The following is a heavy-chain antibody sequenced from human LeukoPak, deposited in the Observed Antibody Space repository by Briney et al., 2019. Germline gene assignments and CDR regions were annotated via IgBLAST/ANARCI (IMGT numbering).Heavy chain of an antibody. V-gene: IGHV1-69*05. CDR1: GGTFSSYA. J-gene: IGHJ4*02. Sequence: SVKVSCKASGGTFSSYAISWVRQAPGQGLEWMGGIIPIFGTANYAQNFQGRVTMTRDTSTSAVYMEVSSLRSEDTAVYYCARGGSLAVAPHQYYFDYWGQGTLVTVSS. CDR2: IIPIFGTA. D-gene: IGHD6-19*01. CDR3: ARGGSLAVAPHQYYFDY.